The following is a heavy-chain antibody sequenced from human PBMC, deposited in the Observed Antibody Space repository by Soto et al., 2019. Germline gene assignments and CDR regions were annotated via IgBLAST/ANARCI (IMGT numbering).Heavy chain of an antibody. J-gene: IGHJ4*02. CDR2: IIPILGIA. V-gene: IGHV1-69*02. Sequence: SVKVSCKASGGTFISYTISWVRQAPGQGLEWMGRIIPILGIANYAQKFQGRVTITADKSTSTAYMELSSLRSEDTAVYYCARGPAMVPYFFYWGQGTLVTVSS. CDR3: ARGPAMVPYFFY. CDR1: GGTFISYT. D-gene: IGHD5-18*01.